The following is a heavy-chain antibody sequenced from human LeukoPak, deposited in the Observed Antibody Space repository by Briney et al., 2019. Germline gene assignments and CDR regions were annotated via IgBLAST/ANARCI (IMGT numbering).Heavy chain of an antibody. V-gene: IGHV1-69*01. D-gene: IGHD4-23*01. Sequence: PGGSLRLSCAASGFTFSTYGISWVRQAPGQGLEWLGGIIPVFGVTDYAQKFQGRVTISADESTRTVYMELRSLRYEDTAVYYCARAGYGGNSRGGQNYYMDVWGQGTTVTVSS. J-gene: IGHJ6*03. CDR1: GFTFSTYG. CDR2: IIPVFGVT. CDR3: ARAGYGGNSRGGQNYYMDV.